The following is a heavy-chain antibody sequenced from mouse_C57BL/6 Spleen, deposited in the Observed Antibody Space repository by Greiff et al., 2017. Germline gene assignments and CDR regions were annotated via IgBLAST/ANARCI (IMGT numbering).Heavy chain of an antibody. J-gene: IGHJ3*01. CDR1: GFTFSDFY. V-gene: IGHV7-1*01. CDR3: ARDAGYDYHWFAY. CDR2: SRNKANDYTT. Sequence: EVQVVESGGGLVQSGRSLRLSCATSGFTFSDFYMEWVRQAPGKGLEWIAASRNKANDYTTEYSASVKGRFIVSRDTSQSILYLQMNALRAEDTAIYYCARDAGYDYHWFAYWGQGTLVTVSA. D-gene: IGHD2-4*01.